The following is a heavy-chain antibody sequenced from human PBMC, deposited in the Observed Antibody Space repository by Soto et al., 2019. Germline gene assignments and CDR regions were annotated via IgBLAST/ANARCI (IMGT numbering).Heavy chain of an antibody. J-gene: IGHJ4*01. CDR1: SFRFSAYG. V-gene: IGHV3-30*18. Sequence: QVKLVEFGGAVVQSGRSLRLSCTASSFRFSAYGMHWVRQAPGKGLEWVALISDDGKTQVFTESVEGRFTISRDNSRNTLYLQMNRLRPEDTAVYYCVKGGYKTGWPPFDHWGHGTRVTVSS. CDR3: VKGGYKTGWPPFDH. D-gene: IGHD6-19*01. CDR2: ISDDGKTQ.